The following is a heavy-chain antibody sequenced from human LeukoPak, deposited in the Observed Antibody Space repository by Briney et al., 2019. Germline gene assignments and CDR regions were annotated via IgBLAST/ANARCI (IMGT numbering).Heavy chain of an antibody. Sequence: PSETLSLTCAVSGYSISSGYYWGWIRQPPGKGLEWIGSIYHSGSTYYNPSLKSRVTISVDTSKNQFSLKLSSVTAADTAVYHCARDRGYYDSSGYLNWFDPWGQGTLVTVSS. D-gene: IGHD3-22*01. V-gene: IGHV4-38-2*02. CDR2: IYHSGST. CDR1: GYSISSGYY. CDR3: ARDRGYYDSSGYLNWFDP. J-gene: IGHJ5*02.